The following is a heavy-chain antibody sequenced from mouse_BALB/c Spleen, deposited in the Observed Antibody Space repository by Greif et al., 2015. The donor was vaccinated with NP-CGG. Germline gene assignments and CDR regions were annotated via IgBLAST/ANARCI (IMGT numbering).Heavy chain of an antibody. J-gene: IGHJ4*01. CDR2: IWAGGST. V-gene: IGHV2-9*02. CDR1: GFSLTSYG. CDR3: ARDGYYAMDY. Sequence: QAQLQQSGPGLVAPSQSLSITCTVSGFSLTSYGVHWVRQPPGKGLEWLGVIWAGGSTNYNSALMSRLSISKDNSKSXVFLKRNSLQTYDTAMYYCARDGYYAMDYWGQGTSVTVSS.